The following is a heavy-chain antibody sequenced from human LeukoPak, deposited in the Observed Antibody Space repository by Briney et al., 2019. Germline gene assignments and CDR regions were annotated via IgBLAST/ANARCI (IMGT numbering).Heavy chain of an antibody. CDR2: IYYSGST. J-gene: IGHJ6*02. Sequence: DPSQTLSLTCTVSGGSISSGGYYWSWIRQHPGKGLEWIGYIYYSGSTYYNPSLKSRVTISVDTSKNQFSLKLSSVTAADTAVYYCARFVGGATLPYYYYGMDVWGQGTTVTVSS. CDR1: GGSISSGGYY. D-gene: IGHD1-26*01. CDR3: ARFVGGATLPYYYYGMDV. V-gene: IGHV4-31*03.